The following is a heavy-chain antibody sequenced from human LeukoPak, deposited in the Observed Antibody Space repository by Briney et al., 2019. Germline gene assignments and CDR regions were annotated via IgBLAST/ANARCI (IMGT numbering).Heavy chain of an antibody. CDR2: IIPIFGTA. CDR3: ARGGGVGRLVTQGNWFDP. CDR1: GGTFSSYA. V-gene: IGHV1-69*01. Sequence: SVKVSCKASGGTFSSYAISWVRQAPGQGLEWMGGIIPIFGTANYAQKFQGRVTITADESTSTAYMELSSLRSEDTAVYYCARGGGVGRLVTQGNWFDPWGQGTLVTVSS. J-gene: IGHJ5*02. D-gene: IGHD3-9*01.